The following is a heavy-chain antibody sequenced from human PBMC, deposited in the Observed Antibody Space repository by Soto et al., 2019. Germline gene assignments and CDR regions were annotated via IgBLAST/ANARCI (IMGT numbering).Heavy chain of an antibody. CDR1: GGTFSSYT. V-gene: IGHV1-69*02. CDR3: ARYSDILTNWFDP. CDR2: IIPILGIA. J-gene: IGHJ5*02. Sequence: SVKVSCKASGGTFSSYTISWVRQAPGQGLEWMGRIIPILGIANYAQKFQGRVTITADKSTSTAYMELSSLRSEDTAVYYCARYSDILTNWFDPWGQGTLVTVSS. D-gene: IGHD3-9*01.